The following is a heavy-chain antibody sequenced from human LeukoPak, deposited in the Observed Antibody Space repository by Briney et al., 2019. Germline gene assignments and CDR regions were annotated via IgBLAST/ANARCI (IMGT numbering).Heavy chain of an antibody. J-gene: IGHJ4*02. D-gene: IGHD5/OR15-5a*01. CDR3: ARDSDSVHSPFNH. V-gene: IGHV4-59*01. Sequence: SETLSLTCTVSGGSISSYYWSWIRQPPGKGLEWIGYIYYSGSTNYNPSLQSRVTISVDTSKNQFSLKLSSVTAADTAVYYCARDSDSVHSPFNHWGQGTLVTVSS. CDR2: IYYSGST. CDR1: GGSISSYY.